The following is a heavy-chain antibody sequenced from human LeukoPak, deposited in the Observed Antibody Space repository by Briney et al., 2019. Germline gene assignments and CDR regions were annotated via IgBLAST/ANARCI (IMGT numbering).Heavy chain of an antibody. D-gene: IGHD3-3*01. V-gene: IGHV4-34*01. Sequence: SETLSLTCAVYGGSFSGYYWSWIRQPPGKGLEWIGEINHSGSTNYNPSLKSRVTISVDTSKNKFSLKLSSVTAADTAVYYCARGRPYYDFWSGYYGFDYWGQGTLVTVSS. CDR3: ARGRPYYDFWSGYYGFDY. CDR1: GGSFSGYY. CDR2: INHSGST. J-gene: IGHJ4*02.